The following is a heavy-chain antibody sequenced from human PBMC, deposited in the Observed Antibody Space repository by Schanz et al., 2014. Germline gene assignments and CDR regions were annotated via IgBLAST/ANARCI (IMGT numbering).Heavy chain of an antibody. V-gene: IGHV3-23*01. Sequence: EVQLLESGGGLVEPGGSLRLSCAASGFSFSSYAMGWVRQARGKGLEWVSVISWNSGTIGYADSVKGRFTISRDNSKNTLYLQMNSLRAEDTAVYYCAKGRFGELSAFDIWGQGTMVTVSS. CDR1: GFSFSSYA. D-gene: IGHD3-10*01. J-gene: IGHJ3*02. CDR2: ISWNSGTI. CDR3: AKGRFGELSAFDI.